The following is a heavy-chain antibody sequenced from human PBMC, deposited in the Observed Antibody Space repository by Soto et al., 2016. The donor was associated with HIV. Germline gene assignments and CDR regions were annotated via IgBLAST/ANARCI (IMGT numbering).Heavy chain of an antibody. J-gene: IGHJ4*02. CDR2: IWYDGSNK. CDR3: AKEGVYDSSGYSAFDY. Sequence: VQLVESGGGVVQPGRSLRLSCAASGFTFSSYGMHWVRQAPGKGLEWVAVIWYDGSNKYYADSVKGRFTISRDNSKNTLYLQMNSLRAEDTAMYYCAKEGVYDSSGYSAFDYWAREPWSPS. V-gene: IGHV3-30*18. CDR1: GFTFSSYG. D-gene: IGHD3-22*01.